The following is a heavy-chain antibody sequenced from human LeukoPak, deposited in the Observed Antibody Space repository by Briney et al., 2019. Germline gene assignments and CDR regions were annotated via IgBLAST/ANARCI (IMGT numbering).Heavy chain of an antibody. CDR2: IYSGGST. Sequence: GGSLRLSCAASGFTVSSNYMSWVRQAPGKGLVWVSVIYSGGSTYYADSVKGRFTISRDNSKNTLYLQMNSLRAEDTAVYYCARDRGGRRYFGYYYGMDVWGQGTTVTVSS. D-gene: IGHD3-9*01. CDR3: ARDRGGRRYFGYYYGMDV. J-gene: IGHJ6*02. CDR1: GFTVSSNY. V-gene: IGHV3-66*01.